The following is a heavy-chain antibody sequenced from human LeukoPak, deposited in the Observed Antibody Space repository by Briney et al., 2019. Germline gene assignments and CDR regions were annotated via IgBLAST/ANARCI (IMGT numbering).Heavy chain of an antibody. D-gene: IGHD6-13*01. Sequence: SETLSLTCTVSGYSISSDYYWGWIRQPPGKGLEWIGSIYHSGSTYYNPSLKSRVTISVDTSKNQFSLKLSSVTAADTAVYYCARSMAMGSSGTFDYWGQGTLVTVSS. CDR3: ARSMAMGSSGTFDY. CDR2: IYHSGST. J-gene: IGHJ4*02. V-gene: IGHV4-38-2*02. CDR1: GYSISSDYY.